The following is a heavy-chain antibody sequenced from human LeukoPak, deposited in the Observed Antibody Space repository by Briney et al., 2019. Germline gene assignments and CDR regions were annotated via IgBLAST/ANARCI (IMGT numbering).Heavy chain of an antibody. V-gene: IGHV4-59*01. J-gene: IGHJ4*02. Sequence: SETLSLTCTVSGGSISSYYWSWIRQPPGKGLEWIGYIYYSGSTNYNTSLKSRVTISVDTSKNQFSLKLSSVTAADTAIYYCATYYDDRSGYVHYFDYWGQGTLVTVSS. CDR1: GGSISSYY. CDR3: ATYYDDRSGYVHYFDY. D-gene: IGHD3-22*01. CDR2: IYYSGST.